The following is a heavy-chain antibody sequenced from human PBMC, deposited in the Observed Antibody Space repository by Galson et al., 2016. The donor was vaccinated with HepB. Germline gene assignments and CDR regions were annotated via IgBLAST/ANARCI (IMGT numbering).Heavy chain of an antibody. J-gene: IGHJ6*02. CDR1: GFGFSSYG. V-gene: IGHV3-33*08. Sequence: SLRLSCAASGFGFSSYGFHWVRQAPGKGLEWVAGMWYDGGNKYYADSVKGRFTISRDNSKSTVYLQMNSLRADDTAVYYCARDEWLSTAAAGIGMDVWGQGTTVTVSS. D-gene: IGHD6-13*01. CDR3: ARDEWLSTAAAGIGMDV. CDR2: MWYDGGNK.